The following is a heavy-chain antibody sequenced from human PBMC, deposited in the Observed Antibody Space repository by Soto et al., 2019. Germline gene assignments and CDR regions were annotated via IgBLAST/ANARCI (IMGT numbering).Heavy chain of an antibody. Sequence: ASVKVSCKVSGYTLTELSMHWVRQAPGKGLERMGGFDPEDGETIYAQKFQGRVTMTEDTSTDTAYMELSSLRSEDTAVYYCAGRTYSSSSGDYWGQGTLVTVSS. V-gene: IGHV1-24*01. J-gene: IGHJ4*02. CDR2: FDPEDGET. CDR3: AGRTYSSSSGDY. D-gene: IGHD6-6*01. CDR1: GYTLTELS.